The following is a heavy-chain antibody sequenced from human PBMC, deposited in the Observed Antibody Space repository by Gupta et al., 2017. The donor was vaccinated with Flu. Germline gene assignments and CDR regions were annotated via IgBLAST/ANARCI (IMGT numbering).Heavy chain of an antibody. J-gene: IGHJ3*02. CDR2: IYTSGST. D-gene: IGHD6-19*01. CDR1: GGSISSGSYY. CDR3: AIAGAGHEETDAFDI. Sequence: QVQLQESGPGLVKPSQTLSLTCTVSGGSISSGSYYWSWIRQPAGKGLEWIGRIYTSGSTNYNPPLKSRVTISVDTSKNQFSLKLSSVTAADTAVYYCAIAGAGHEETDAFDIWGQGKMVTVSS. V-gene: IGHV4-61*02.